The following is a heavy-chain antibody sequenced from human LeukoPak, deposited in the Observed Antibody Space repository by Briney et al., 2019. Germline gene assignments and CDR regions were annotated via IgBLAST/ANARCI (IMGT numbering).Heavy chain of an antibody. D-gene: IGHD6-13*01. CDR2: IYYSGST. V-gene: IGHV4-59*01. Sequence: PSETLSLTCTVSGGSISSYYWSWIRQPPGKGLEWIGYIYYSGSTNYNPSLKSRVTISVDTSKNQSSLKLSSVTAADTAVYYCARAGFGSSWARHFDYWGQGTLVTVSS. CDR3: ARAGFGSSWARHFDY. J-gene: IGHJ4*02. CDR1: GGSISSYY.